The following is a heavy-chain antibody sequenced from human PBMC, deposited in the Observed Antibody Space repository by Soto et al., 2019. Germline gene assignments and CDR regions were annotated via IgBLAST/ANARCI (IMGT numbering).Heavy chain of an antibody. CDR3: TRERRQQLADYSAFDI. Sequence: PSETLSLTCTVSGASISGYYWSWVRQTPGKGLEWIGYIYYSVTTNYSPSLKGRVTLSIDTSKNQFSLRLTSVSAADTAVYYCTRERRQQLADYSAFDIWGQGTMVTVS. D-gene: IGHD6-13*01. J-gene: IGHJ3*02. V-gene: IGHV4-59*12. CDR1: GASISGYY. CDR2: IYYSVTT.